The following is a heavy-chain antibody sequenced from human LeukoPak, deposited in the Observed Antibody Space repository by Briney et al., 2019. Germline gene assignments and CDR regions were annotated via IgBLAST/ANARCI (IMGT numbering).Heavy chain of an antibody. CDR1: GFTFSDYY. Sequence: PGGSLRLSCAASGFTFSDYYMNWIRQAPGKGLEWVSYISSSSSYTNYADSVKGRFTISRDNAKNTLYLEMNGLRAEDTAVYYCARDRGYALDYWGQGTLVAVSS. J-gene: IGHJ4*02. CDR2: ISSSSSYT. CDR3: ARDRGYALDY. D-gene: IGHD5-12*01. V-gene: IGHV3-11*06.